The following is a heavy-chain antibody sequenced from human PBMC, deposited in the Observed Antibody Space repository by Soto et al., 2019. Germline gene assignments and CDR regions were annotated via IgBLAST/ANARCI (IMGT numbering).Heavy chain of an antibody. Sequence: EVQLLESGGGLVQPGGSLRISCAASGFTFISSAMSWVRQAPGKGLEWVSAIRGTNGNTHYAESVKSRLTISRDNSQQTLYLQMIFLRAEDTAVYYCGKCTVDKIVTSGGCNWLDPCGQGTLVIVSS. CDR1: GFTFISSA. D-gene: IGHD6-19*01. CDR3: GKCTVDKIVTSGGCNWLDP. V-gene: IGHV3-23*01. J-gene: IGHJ5*02. CDR2: IRGTNGNT.